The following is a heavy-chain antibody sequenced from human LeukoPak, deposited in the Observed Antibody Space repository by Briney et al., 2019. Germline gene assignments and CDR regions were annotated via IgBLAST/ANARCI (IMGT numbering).Heavy chain of an antibody. CDR2: IYPGDSDT. J-gene: IGHJ4*02. D-gene: IGHD3-10*01. CDR3: ARWTGDYYGSGEYYFDY. CDR1: GYSFTSYW. Sequence: GESLKISCKGSGYSFTSYWIGGVRQMPGKGLEWMGMIYPGDSDTRYSPSFHGQVTISADKSISTAYLQWSSLKASDTAMYYCARWTGDYYGSGEYYFDYWGQGTLVTVSS. V-gene: IGHV5-51*01.